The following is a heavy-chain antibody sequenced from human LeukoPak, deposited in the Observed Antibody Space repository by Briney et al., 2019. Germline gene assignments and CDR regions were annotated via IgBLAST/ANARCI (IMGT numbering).Heavy chain of an antibody. CDR3: TVLQIKTNWYIDY. V-gene: IGHV3-15*01. CDR1: GFTFSNAW. J-gene: IGHJ4*02. CDR2: IKSKTDGGST. Sequence: PGGSLRLSCAASGFTFSNAWMSWVRQAPGKGLEWVGRIKSKTDGGSTEYAAPVRGRFTISRDDSKNTLSLQLNSLRTEDTAVYYCTVLQIKTNWYIDYWGRDPWSPSPQ. D-gene: IGHD1-1*01.